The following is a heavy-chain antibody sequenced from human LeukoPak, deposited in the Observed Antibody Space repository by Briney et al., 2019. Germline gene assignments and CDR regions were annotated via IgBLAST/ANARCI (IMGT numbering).Heavy chain of an antibody. CDR1: GYTFTGYY. V-gene: IGHV1-2*02. CDR3: ATPRRYYYDCSGYYSEDYGMDV. Sequence: ASVKVACKASGYTFTGYYMHWVRQAPGQGLEWMGWINPNSGGTNYAQKFQGRVTMTRDTSISTAYMELSRLRSDDTAVYYCATPRRYYYDCSGYYSEDYGMDVWGQGTTVTVSS. CDR2: INPNSGGT. J-gene: IGHJ6*02. D-gene: IGHD3-22*01.